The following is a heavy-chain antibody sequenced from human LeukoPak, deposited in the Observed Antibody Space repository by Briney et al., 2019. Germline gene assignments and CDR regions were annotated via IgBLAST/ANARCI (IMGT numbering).Heavy chain of an antibody. CDR3: ARAGYSSSWYPY. V-gene: IGHV3-48*01. CDR1: GFTFSSYS. Sequence: GGSLRLSCAASGFTFSSYSMNWVRQAPGKGLEWVSDISRSSTTIYYADSVKGRFTISRDNAKNSLYLQMNSLRAEDTAVYYCARAGYSSSWYPYWGQGTLVTVSS. CDR2: ISRSSTTI. J-gene: IGHJ4*02. D-gene: IGHD6-13*01.